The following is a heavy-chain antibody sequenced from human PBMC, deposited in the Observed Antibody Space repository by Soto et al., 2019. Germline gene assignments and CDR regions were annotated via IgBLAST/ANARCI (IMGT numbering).Heavy chain of an antibody. CDR1: NYTFSSYG. V-gene: IGHV1-18*01. CDR3: ARGKSYYDISGYFYSDY. CDR2: ISVNNGNT. D-gene: IGHD3-22*01. J-gene: IGHJ4*02. Sequence: QVQLVQSGAEVKKPGASVKVSCKASNYTFSSYGINWVRQAPGQGLEWMGWISVNNGNTNSAQKFQGRFTMTADTSTTTASMALWNLTSDDSAVYYCARGKSYYDISGYFYSDYWGQGTLVTVSS.